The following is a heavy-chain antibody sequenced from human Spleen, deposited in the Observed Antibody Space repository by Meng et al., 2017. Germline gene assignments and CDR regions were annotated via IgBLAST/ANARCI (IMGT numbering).Heavy chain of an antibody. J-gene: IGHJ4*02. CDR3: AKDLGDFWSGYLFDY. CDR2: ISGSGGST. CDR1: GFTFSSYA. V-gene: IGHV3-23*01. D-gene: IGHD3-3*01. Sequence: GGSLRLSCAASGFTFSSYAMSWVRQAPGKGLEWVSAISGSGGSTYYADSVKGRFTISRDNSKNTLYLQMNSLRAEDTAVYYCAKDLGDFWSGYLFDYWGQGTLVTVSS.